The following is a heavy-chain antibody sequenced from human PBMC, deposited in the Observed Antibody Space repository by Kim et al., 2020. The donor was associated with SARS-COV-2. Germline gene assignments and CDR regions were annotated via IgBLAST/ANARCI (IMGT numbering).Heavy chain of an antibody. D-gene: IGHD2-21*01. J-gene: IGHJ5*02. CDR2: MTGSGSSI. Sequence: GGSLRLSCAASGFPFNNYAMTWVRQAPGKGLEWVSGMTGSGSSIYYADSVKGRFTISRDNSKNTMYLQLNSLRVEDTAVYYCAKMANHGGNSGWSDPWGQGTPGTVSS. CDR3: AKMANHGGNSGWSDP. V-gene: IGHV3-23*01. CDR1: GFPFNNYA.